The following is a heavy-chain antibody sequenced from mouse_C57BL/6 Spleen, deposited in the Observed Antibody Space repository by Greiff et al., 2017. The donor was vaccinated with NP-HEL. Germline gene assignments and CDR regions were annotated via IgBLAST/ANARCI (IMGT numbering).Heavy chain of an antibody. J-gene: IGHJ2*01. CDR1: GYTFTSYW. V-gene: IGHV1-69*01. CDR3: ARRRNWENFDY. D-gene: IGHD4-1*01. CDR2: IDPSDSYT. Sequence: QLQQPGAELVMPGASVKLSCKASGYTFTSYWMHWVKQRPGQGLEWIGEIDPSDSYTNYNQKFKGKSTLTVDKSSSTAYMQLSSLTSEDSAVYYCARRRNWENFDYWGQGTTLTVSS.